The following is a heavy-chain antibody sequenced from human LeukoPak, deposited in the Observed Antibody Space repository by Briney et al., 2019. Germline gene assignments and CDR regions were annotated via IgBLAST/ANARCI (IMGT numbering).Heavy chain of an antibody. Sequence: ASVKVSCKASGYTFTSSDINWVRQATGEGLEWMGWMNPNSGNTGYAQKFQGRVTMTRNTSISTAYMELSSLRSEDTAVYYCARDEGSSWYWGGYYYYYYGMDVWGQGTTVTVSS. CDR3: ARDEGSSWYWGGYYYYYYGMDV. CDR1: GYTFTSSD. J-gene: IGHJ6*01. V-gene: IGHV1-8*01. CDR2: MNPNSGNT. D-gene: IGHD6-13*01.